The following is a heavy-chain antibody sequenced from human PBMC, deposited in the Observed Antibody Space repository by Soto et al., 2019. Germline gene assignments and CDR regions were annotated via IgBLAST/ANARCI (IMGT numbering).Heavy chain of an antibody. V-gene: IGHV4-39*01. CDR3: ERVELGAVAPAFDI. CDR1: GGSISSSSYY. Sequence: QLQLQESGPGLVKPSETLSLTCTVSGGSISSSSYYWGWIRQPPGKGLEWIGSIYYSGSTYYNPSLKSRVTISVDTSKNQFSLKLSSVTAADTAVYYCERVELGAVAPAFDIWGQGTMVTVSS. D-gene: IGHD6-19*01. J-gene: IGHJ3*02. CDR2: IYYSGST.